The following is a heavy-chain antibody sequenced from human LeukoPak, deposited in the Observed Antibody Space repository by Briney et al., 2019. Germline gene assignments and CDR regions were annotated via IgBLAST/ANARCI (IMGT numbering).Heavy chain of an antibody. J-gene: IGHJ2*01. CDR1: GFRFSDYY. Sequence: GGSLRLSCAASGFRFSDYYMTWIRQAPGKGPEWVAYISSPVTTLYYVDSVKGRFTISRDNAKNSMYLQMNSLRAEDTAVYYCASGIQPRLSWFFDLWGRGTQVIVSS. CDR2: ISSPVTTL. V-gene: IGHV3-11*01. CDR3: ASGIQPRLSWFFDL. D-gene: IGHD5-18*01.